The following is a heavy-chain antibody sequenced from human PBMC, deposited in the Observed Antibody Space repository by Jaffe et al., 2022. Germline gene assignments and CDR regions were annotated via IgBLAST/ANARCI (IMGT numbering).Heavy chain of an antibody. CDR2: IYYSGST. D-gene: IGHD3-10*01. Sequence: QLQLQESGPGLVKPSETLSLTCTVSGGSISSSSYYWGWIRQPPGKGLEWIGSIYYSGSTYYNPSLKSRVTISVDTSKNQFSLKLSSVTAADTAVYYCARRLYGSGSYYLFDYWGQGTLVTVSS. V-gene: IGHV4-39*01. CDR1: GGSISSSSYY. CDR3: ARRLYGSGSYYLFDY. J-gene: IGHJ4*02.